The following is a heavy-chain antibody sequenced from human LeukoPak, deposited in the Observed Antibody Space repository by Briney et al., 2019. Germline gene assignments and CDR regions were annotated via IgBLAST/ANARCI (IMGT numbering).Heavy chain of an antibody. CDR2: IYTSGST. CDR1: GGSISVYY. J-gene: IGHJ3*02. CDR3: SRAMTIFVVVIPEDDAFVI. V-gene: IGHV4-4*07. Sequence: NPSETLSLTCTVSGGSISVYYWSWVWQPAGKGLEWIGRIYTSGSTNYNPSPKSRVTMSVGTSKNQFSLKLSSVTAADTAVYYCSRAMTIFVVVIPEDDAFVIWGQRTMVTVSS. D-gene: IGHD3-3*01.